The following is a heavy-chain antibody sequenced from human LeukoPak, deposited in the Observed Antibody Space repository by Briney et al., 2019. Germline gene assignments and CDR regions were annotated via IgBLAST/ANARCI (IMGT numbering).Heavy chain of an antibody. V-gene: IGHV3-11*04. D-gene: IGHD7-27*01. CDR3: ARDIGAKTGDREYDY. J-gene: IGHJ4*02. Sequence: AGGSLRLSCAASGFTFSDYYMSWIRQAPGKGLEWVSYISSSGSTIYYADSVKGRFTISRDNAKNSLYLQMNSLRAEDTAVYYCARDIGAKTGDREYDYWGQGTLVTVSS. CDR2: ISSSGSTI. CDR1: GFTFSDYY.